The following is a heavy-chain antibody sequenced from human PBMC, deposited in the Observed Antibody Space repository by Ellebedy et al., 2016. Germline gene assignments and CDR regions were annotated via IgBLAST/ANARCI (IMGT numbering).Heavy chain of an antibody. CDR2: INPSGGST. D-gene: IGHD3-3*01. V-gene: IGHV1-46*04. CDR1: GYTFTSYY. J-gene: IGHJ2*01. CDR3: ARDRSITIFGVVTPDWYFDL. Sequence: ASVKVSCKASGYTFTSYYMHWVRQAPGQGLEWMGIINPSGGSTSYAQKLQGRVTMTRDTSTSTVYMELSSLRSEDTAVYYCARDRSITIFGVVTPDWYFDLWGRGTLVTVSS.